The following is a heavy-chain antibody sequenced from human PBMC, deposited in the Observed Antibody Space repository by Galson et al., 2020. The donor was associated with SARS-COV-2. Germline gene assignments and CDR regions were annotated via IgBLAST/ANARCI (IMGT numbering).Heavy chain of an antibody. CDR3: AREENFFLVGCVTRMWWWYY. CDR2: INSSGST. V-gene: IGHV4-34*01. J-gene: IGHJ4*02. Sequence: SETLSLTCAVYGGSFSSYYWSWIRKPPGTGLEWIGEINSSGSTNYNQTPKSRVTISVDTYTNHFSLKLSSVTAADTAVYYCAREENFFLVGCVTRMWWWYYWGGGAVATVAS. D-gene: IGHD2-21*01. CDR1: GGSFSSYY.